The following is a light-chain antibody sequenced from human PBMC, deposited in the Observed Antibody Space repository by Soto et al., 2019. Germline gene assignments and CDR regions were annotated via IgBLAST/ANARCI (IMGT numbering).Light chain of an antibody. Sequence: QSALTQPASVSGSPGQSITISCTGTSSDVGGHNYVSWYQQHPGNAPKLMIYEVSNRPSGVSNRFSGSKSGNTASLTISGLQAEDEADYYCSSYTSSSTLAFGGGTKLTVL. CDR2: EVS. CDR1: SSDVGGHNY. J-gene: IGLJ2*01. V-gene: IGLV2-14*01. CDR3: SSYTSSSTLA.